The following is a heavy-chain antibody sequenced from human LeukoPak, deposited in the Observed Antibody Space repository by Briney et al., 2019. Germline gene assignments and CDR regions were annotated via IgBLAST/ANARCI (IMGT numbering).Heavy chain of an antibody. CDR3: AKDRSLGVTAAINY. V-gene: IGHV3-23*01. J-gene: IGHJ4*02. CDR2: ISDSDDST. Sequence: QSGGSLRLSCAASGFTFSSYAMSWVRQAPGKGLEWVSTISDSDDSTYYADSVKGRFTISRDNSKNTLYLQMNSLRAEDTAVYYCAKDRSLGVTAAINYWGQGTPVTVSS. CDR1: GFTFSSYA. D-gene: IGHD2-2*02.